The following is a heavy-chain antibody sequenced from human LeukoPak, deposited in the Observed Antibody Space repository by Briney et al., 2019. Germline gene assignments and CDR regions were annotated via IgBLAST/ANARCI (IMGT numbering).Heavy chain of an antibody. CDR2: ISGSGGST. CDR3: AQGTYGSGTYGAHDY. D-gene: IGHD3-10*01. V-gene: IGHV3-23*01. J-gene: IGHJ4*02. CDR1: GFTFNNYW. Sequence: GGSLRLSCAASGFTFNNYWMSWVRQAPGKGLEWVSAISGSGGSTYYADSVKGRFTISRDNSKNTLYLQMNSLRAEDTAVYYCAQGTYGSGTYGAHDYWGQGTLVTVSS.